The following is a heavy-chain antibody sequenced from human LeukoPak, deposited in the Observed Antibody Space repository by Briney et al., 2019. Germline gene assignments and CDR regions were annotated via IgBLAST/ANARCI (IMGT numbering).Heavy chain of an antibody. V-gene: IGHV4-34*01. CDR3: ARRSGSYYNYFDY. D-gene: IGHD1-26*01. Sequence: SETLSLTCAVYGGSFSGYYWNWIRQPPGKGLEWIGEINHSGSTNYNPSLKSRVTISVDTSKNQFSLKLSSVTAADTAVYYCARRSGSYYNYFDYWGQGTLVTVSS. CDR1: GGSFSGYY. CDR2: INHSGST. J-gene: IGHJ4*02.